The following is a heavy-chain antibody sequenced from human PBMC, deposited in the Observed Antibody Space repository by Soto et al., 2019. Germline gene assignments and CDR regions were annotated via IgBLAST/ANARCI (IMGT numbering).Heavy chain of an antibody. CDR3: VREDGKVGTNSAFDY. CDR2: INGRGNYI. V-gene: IGHV3-21*01. Sequence: GGSLRLSCASSGLTFSTYTMNWVRQAPGKGLEWVSSINGRGNYIYYAESVKGRFTISRDNAKNSLYLQMDRLRAEDTALYYCVREDGKVGTNSAFDYWGLGALVTVSS. D-gene: IGHD1-26*01. J-gene: IGHJ4*02. CDR1: GLTFSTYT.